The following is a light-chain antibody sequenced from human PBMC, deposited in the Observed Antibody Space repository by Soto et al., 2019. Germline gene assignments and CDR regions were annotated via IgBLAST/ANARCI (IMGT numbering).Light chain of an antibody. J-gene: IGLJ1*01. CDR1: SSNIWGNS. CDR3: GSWDSSLSAYV. CDR2: DDN. V-gene: IGLV1-51*01. Sequence: QSVLTQPPSVSAAPGQKVTISCSGSSSNIWGNSVSWYRHLPGTAPKLLIYDDNKRPSGIPDRFSGSKSGTSATLGITGLQPGDEADYYCGSWDSSLSAYVFGNGTKVTVL.